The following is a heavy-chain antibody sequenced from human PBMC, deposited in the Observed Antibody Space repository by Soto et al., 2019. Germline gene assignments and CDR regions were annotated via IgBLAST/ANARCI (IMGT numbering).Heavy chain of an antibody. CDR3: AREMDRQLARYFDY. CDR1: GYTFTTYT. CDR2: INSGNGDT. Sequence: QVQLVQSGAEVKQPGASVKVSCKASGYTFTTYTVHWVRQAPGQRLEWMGWINSGNGDTKYSQKFQGRVTITRDTSASPAYMELSSLRSEDTAVYYCAREMDRQLARYFDYWGQGTLVTVSS. J-gene: IGHJ4*02. V-gene: IGHV1-3*01. D-gene: IGHD6-6*01.